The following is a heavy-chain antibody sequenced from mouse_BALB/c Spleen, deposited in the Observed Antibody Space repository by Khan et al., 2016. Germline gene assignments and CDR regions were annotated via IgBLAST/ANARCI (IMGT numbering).Heavy chain of an antibody. Sequence: EVQLQESGPGLVKPSQSLSLTCSVTGYSITSGYYWNWIRQFPGNKLEWMGYISYAGSNNYNPSLKNRISITRDTSKNQFFLKLNSVTTEDTATYYCAGGGNYGMDYWGQGTSVTVSS. J-gene: IGHJ4*01. CDR3: AGGGNYGMDY. V-gene: IGHV3-6*02. CDR2: ISYAGSN. D-gene: IGHD2-1*01. CDR1: GYSITSGYY.